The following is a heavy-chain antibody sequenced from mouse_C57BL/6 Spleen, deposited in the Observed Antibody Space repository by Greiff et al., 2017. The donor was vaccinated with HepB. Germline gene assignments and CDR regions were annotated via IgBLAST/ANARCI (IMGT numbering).Heavy chain of an antibody. D-gene: IGHD2-3*01. CDR2: IYPRDGST. V-gene: IGHV1-85*01. CDR1: GYTFTSYD. J-gene: IGHJ1*03. CDR3: ARYEGYFDV. Sequence: QVQLKESGPELVKPGASVKLSCKASGYTFTSYDINWVKQRPGQGLEWIGWIYPRDGSTKYNEKFKGKATLTVDTSSSTAYMELHSLTAEDSAVYFCARYEGYFDVWGTGTTVTVSS.